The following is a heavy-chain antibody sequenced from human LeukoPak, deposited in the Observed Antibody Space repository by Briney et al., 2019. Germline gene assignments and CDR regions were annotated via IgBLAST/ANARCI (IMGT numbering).Heavy chain of an antibody. J-gene: IGHJ5*02. Sequence: PSETLSLTCAVYGGSFSGYYWSWIRQPPGKGLEWIGEINHSGSTNYNPSVKSRVIISLDTSNNQFSLKLTSVTAAVTAVYCARGQHYDVLTGRFFNWFDPWGRGTLVTVSS. D-gene: IGHD3-9*01. CDR1: GGSFSGYY. CDR3: ARGQHYDVLTGRFFNWFDP. CDR2: INHSGST. V-gene: IGHV4-34*01.